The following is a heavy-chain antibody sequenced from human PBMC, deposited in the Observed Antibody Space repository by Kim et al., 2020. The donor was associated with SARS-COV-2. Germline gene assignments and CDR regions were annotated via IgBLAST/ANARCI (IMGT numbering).Heavy chain of an antibody. CDR1: GYTFTTYP. J-gene: IGHJ4*02. CDR3: ARHGSGSAGGY. Sequence: ASVKVSCKASGYTFTTYPMHWVRQAPGQRLEWMGWINAGNGNTQYSQRFQARVTFTRDTSASTAYMELSSLRSEDTAVYYCARHGSGSAGGYCGQGTLVT. D-gene: IGHD3-10*01. CDR2: INAGNGNT. V-gene: IGHV1-3*01.